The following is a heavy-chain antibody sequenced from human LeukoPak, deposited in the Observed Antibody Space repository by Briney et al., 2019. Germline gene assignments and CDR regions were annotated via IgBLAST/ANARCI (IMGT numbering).Heavy chain of an antibody. CDR3: ATTPYGSGGTYYYYYMDV. CDR1: GDSISSGNYY. D-gene: IGHD3-10*01. CDR2: IYTSGST. J-gene: IGHJ6*03. Sequence: SETLSLTCTVSGDSISSGNYYWSWIRQPAGKGLEWIGRIYTSGSTNYNPSLRSRVTISVDTSKNQFSLKLSSVTAADTAVYYCATTPYGSGGTYYYYYMDVWGKGTTVTVSS. V-gene: IGHV4-61*02.